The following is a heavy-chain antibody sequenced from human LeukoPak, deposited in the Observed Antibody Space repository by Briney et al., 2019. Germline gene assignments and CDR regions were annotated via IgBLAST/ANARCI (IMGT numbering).Heavy chain of an antibody. V-gene: IGHV3-30-3*01. CDR1: GFTFSSYA. Sequence: QAGGSLRLSCAASGFTFSSYAMHWVRQAPGKGLEWVVDISYDGSIKYYADSVKGRFTISRDNSKNTLYLQMNSLRAEDTAVYYCAKDKYGSNSASTGMDVWGQGTTVTVSS. J-gene: IGHJ6*02. D-gene: IGHD4-23*01. CDR3: AKDKYGSNSASTGMDV. CDR2: ISYDGSIK.